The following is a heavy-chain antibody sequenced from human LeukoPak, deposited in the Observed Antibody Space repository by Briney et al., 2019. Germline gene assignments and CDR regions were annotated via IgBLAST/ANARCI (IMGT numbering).Heavy chain of an antibody. CDR3: ARDRIVGATSPGGY. D-gene: IGHD1-26*01. Sequence: PGGSLRLSCAASGFTFDDYAMTWVRQAPGKGLEWVSGINWNGGSTVYADSVKGRFTISRDNAKNSLYLQMNSLRAEDTAFYYCARDRIVGATSPGGYWGQGTLVTVSS. V-gene: IGHV3-20*04. CDR2: INWNGGST. J-gene: IGHJ4*02. CDR1: GFTFDDYA.